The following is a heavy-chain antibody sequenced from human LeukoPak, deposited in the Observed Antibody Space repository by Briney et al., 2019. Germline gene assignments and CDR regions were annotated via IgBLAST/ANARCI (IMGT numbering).Heavy chain of an antibody. CDR3: ARSGSGTTHYYGMDV. Sequence: ASVKVSCKASGYTFTSYYMHWVRQAPGQGLEWMGIINPSGGSTSYAQKFQGRVTMTRDTSTSTVYMELSSLRSEDTAVYYCARSGSGTTHYYGMDVWGQGTTVTVSS. CDR2: INPSGGST. J-gene: IGHJ6*02. D-gene: IGHD3-10*01. CDR1: GYTFTSYY. V-gene: IGHV1-46*01.